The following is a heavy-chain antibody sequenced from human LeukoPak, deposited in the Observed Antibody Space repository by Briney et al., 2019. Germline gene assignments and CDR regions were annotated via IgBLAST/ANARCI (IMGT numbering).Heavy chain of an antibody. V-gene: IGHV3-21*01. Sequence: GGSLRLSCAASGFTFSSYSMNWVRQAPGKGLEWVSSISSSSSYIYYADSVKGRFTISRDNAKNSLYLQMNSLRAEDTAVYYCARDWGRTGYSSSWTETPYYFDYWGQGTLVTVSS. CDR1: GFTFSSYS. CDR2: ISSSSSYI. J-gene: IGHJ4*02. D-gene: IGHD6-13*01. CDR3: ARDWGRTGYSSSWTETPYYFDY.